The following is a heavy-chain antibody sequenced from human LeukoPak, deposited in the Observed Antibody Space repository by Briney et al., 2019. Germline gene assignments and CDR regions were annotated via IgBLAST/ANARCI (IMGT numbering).Heavy chain of an antibody. J-gene: IGHJ4*02. Sequence: GGSPRRSCAASGFTFGDYAMHWVRQAPGKGLEWVSGISWNSGSIGYADSVKGRFTISRDNAKNSLYLQMNSLRTEDTALYYCAKDLFDDILTGDIDYWGQGTLVTVSS. D-gene: IGHD3-9*01. CDR1: GFTFGDYA. V-gene: IGHV3-9*01. CDR3: AKDLFDDILTGDIDY. CDR2: ISWNSGSI.